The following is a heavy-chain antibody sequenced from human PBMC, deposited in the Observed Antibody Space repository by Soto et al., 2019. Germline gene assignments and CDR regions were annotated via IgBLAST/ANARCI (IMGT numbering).Heavy chain of an antibody. D-gene: IGHD1-1*01. Sequence: EVQLLESGGGXXXXGGXXXXXCXAXXXXXXXXAMGXXXXAPGKGLEWVSSISGSGANTYYADSVKGRFTISRDNSKHTLYLQMDSLRAEDTAVYYCAGDDVLYYYYYMGVWGNGTTVTVSS. V-gene: IGHV3-23*01. CDR2: ISGSGANT. CDR1: XXXXXXXA. CDR3: AGDDVLYYYYYMGV. J-gene: IGHJ6*03.